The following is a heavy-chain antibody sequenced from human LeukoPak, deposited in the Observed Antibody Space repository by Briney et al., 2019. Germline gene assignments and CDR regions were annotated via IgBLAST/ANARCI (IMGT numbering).Heavy chain of an antibody. Sequence: ASVKVSCKASGGTFSSYAISWVRQAPGQGLEWMGGIIPIFGTANYAQKFQGRVTITADESTSTAYMGLSSLRSEDTAVYYCARFDGYNSNYWGQGTLVTVSS. J-gene: IGHJ4*02. V-gene: IGHV1-69*13. D-gene: IGHD5-24*01. CDR3: ARFDGYNSNY. CDR1: GGTFSSYA. CDR2: IIPIFGTA.